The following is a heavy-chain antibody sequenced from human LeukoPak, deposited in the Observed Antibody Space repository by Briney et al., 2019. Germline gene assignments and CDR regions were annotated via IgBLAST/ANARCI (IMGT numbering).Heavy chain of an antibody. J-gene: IGHJ4*02. Sequence: RTGGSLRLSCAASGFTFSNAWMSWVRQVPGKGLEWVSAISGSGGSTYYADSVKGRFTISRDNSKNTLYLQMNSLRAEDTAVYYCAKVSSGWEFDYWGQGTLVTVSS. CDR1: GFTFSNAW. CDR3: AKVSSGWEFDY. CDR2: ISGSGGST. V-gene: IGHV3-23*01. D-gene: IGHD6-19*01.